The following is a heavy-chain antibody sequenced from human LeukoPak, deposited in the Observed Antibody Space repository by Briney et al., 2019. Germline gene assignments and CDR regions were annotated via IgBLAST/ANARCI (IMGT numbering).Heavy chain of an antibody. Sequence: PSETLSLTCAVYGGSFSGYYWTWIRQPPGKGLEWIGYIYYSGSTNYNPSLKSRVTISVDTSKNQFSLKLSSVTAADTAVYYCARGSGYYEIDYWGQGTLVTVSS. CDR2: IYYSGST. D-gene: IGHD3-22*01. CDR3: ARGSGYYEIDY. J-gene: IGHJ4*02. CDR1: GGSFSGYY. V-gene: IGHV4-59*01.